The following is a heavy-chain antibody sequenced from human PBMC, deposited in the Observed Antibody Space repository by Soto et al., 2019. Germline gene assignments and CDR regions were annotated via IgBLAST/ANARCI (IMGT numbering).Heavy chain of an antibody. CDR3: ARVDYSNYKPYYYYGMDV. CDR1: GFTFSSYA. V-gene: IGHV3-30-3*01. J-gene: IGHJ6*02. CDR2: ISYDGSNK. D-gene: IGHD4-4*01. Sequence: QVQLVESGGGVVQPGRSLRLSCAASGFTFSSYAMHRVRQAPGKGLEWVAVISYDGSNKYYADSVKGRFTISRDNSKNTLYLQMNSLRAEDTAVYYCARVDYSNYKPYYYYGMDVWGQGTTVTVSS.